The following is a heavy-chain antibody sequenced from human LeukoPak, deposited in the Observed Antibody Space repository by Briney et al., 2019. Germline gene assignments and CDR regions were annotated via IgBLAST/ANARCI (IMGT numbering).Heavy chain of an antibody. CDR3: ARASQVVVVAATHPRDYYYGMDV. CDR1: GFTFSSYG. CDR2: IWYDGSNK. Sequence: PGGSLRLSCAASGFTFSSYGMHWVRQAPGKGLEWVAVIWYDGSNKYYADSVKGRFTISRDNSKNTLYLQMNSLRAEDTAVYYCARASQVVVVAATHPRDYYYGMDVWGQGTTVTVSS. J-gene: IGHJ6*02. D-gene: IGHD2-15*01. V-gene: IGHV3-33*01.